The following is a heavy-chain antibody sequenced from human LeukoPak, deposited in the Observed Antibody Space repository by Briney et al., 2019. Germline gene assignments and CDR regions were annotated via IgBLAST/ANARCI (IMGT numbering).Heavy chain of an antibody. V-gene: IGHV4-34*01. Sequence: SETLSLTCAVYGGSFSGYYWSWIRQPPGKGLEWIGEINHSGSTNYNPSLKSRVTISVDTSKNQFSLKLSSVTAADTAVYYCARGWGFSYGLLDYWGQGTLVTVSS. CDR2: INHSGST. CDR1: GGSFSGYY. D-gene: IGHD5-18*01. J-gene: IGHJ4*02. CDR3: ARGWGFSYGLLDY.